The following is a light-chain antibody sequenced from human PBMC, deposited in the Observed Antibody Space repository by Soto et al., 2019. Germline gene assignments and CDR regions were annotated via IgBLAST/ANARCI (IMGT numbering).Light chain of an antibody. J-gene: IGKJ5*01. CDR1: QSLSGGY. CDR3: QHTGSLPIT. V-gene: IGKV3-20*01. CDR2: SAS. Sequence: EIVLTQSPGTLSLSPGERATLSCRASQSLSGGYLAWFQQKPGQTPRLLIYSASNRATGIPDRFSGSGSGTDFTLTISRLEPEDLVAYYCQHTGSLPITFGQGTRLEIK.